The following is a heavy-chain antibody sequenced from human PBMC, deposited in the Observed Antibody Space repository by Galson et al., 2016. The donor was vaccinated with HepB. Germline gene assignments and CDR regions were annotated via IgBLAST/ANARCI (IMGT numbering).Heavy chain of an antibody. Sequence: LSLTCTVSGGSISSSVYHWAWLRQPPGKGPEWIGTIHHTGTTYYNPSLKSRVTLSLDTSKSQFSLMLTSVTAADTAMFYCARHSRALNNWYYFDYWGRGTLVTVSS. V-gene: IGHV4-39*01. J-gene: IGHJ4*02. D-gene: IGHD1-1*01. CDR1: GGSISSSVYH. CDR3: ARHSRALNNWYYFDY. CDR2: IHHTGTT.